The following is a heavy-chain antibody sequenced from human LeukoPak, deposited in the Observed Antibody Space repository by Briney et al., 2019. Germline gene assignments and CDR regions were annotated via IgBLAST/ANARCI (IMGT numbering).Heavy chain of an antibody. CDR1: GGSISSSSYY. J-gene: IGHJ3*02. CDR3: ARVERFLEWLLSNHAFDI. V-gene: IGHV4-39*01. Sequence: SETLSLTCTVSGGSISSSSYYWGWIRQPPGKGLEWIGSIYYSGSTYYNPSLKSRVTISVDTSKNQFSLELSSVTAADTAVYYCARVERFLEWLLSNHAFDIWGQGTMVTVSS. CDR2: IYYSGST. D-gene: IGHD3-3*01.